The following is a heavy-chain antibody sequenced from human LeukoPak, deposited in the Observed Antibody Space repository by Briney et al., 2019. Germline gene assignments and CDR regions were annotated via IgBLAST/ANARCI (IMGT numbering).Heavy chain of an antibody. CDR2: ISGSGGST. D-gene: IGHD6-19*01. CDR3: AKDLGSSGTASYFDY. CDR1: GFTFSAYA. J-gene: IGHJ4*02. Sequence: GGSLRLSCEASGFTFSAYAMTWVRQAPGKGLEWVSAISGSGGSTYYADSVKGRFTISRDNSKNTLYLQMNSLRAEDTAVYYCAKDLGSSGTASYFDYWGQGTLVTVSS. V-gene: IGHV3-23*01.